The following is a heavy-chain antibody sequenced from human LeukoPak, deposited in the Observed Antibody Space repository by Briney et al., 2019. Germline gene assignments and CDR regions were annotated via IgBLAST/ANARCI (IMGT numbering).Heavy chain of an antibody. J-gene: IGHJ4*02. D-gene: IGHD6-19*01. V-gene: IGHV3-53*01. CDR1: GFTVSGNY. CDR3: ARESVTSGWYLY. CDR2: IYKEGNT. Sequence: GGSLRLSCEASGFTVSGNYMSWVRQAPGKGLQWVSTIYKEGNTFYAASVRGRFTLSRDNSKNTLYLQMNSLRAEDTAIYYCARESVTSGWYLYWGQGTLVTVSS.